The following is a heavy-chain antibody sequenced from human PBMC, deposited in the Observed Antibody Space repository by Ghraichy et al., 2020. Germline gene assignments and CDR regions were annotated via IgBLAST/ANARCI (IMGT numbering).Heavy chain of an antibody. D-gene: IGHD3-10*01. V-gene: IGHV4-4*02. CDR1: GGSISSSNW. CDR2: IYHSGST. Sequence: SETLSLTCAVSGGSISSSNWWSWVRQPPGKGLEWIGEIYHSGSTNYNPSLKSRVTISVDKSKNQFSLKLSSVTAADTAVYYCASRVWFREVLANWFDPWGQGTLVTVSS. CDR3: ASRVWFREVLANWFDP. J-gene: IGHJ5*02.